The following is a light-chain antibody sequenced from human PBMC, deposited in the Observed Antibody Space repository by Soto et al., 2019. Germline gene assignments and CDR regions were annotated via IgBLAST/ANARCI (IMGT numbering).Light chain of an antibody. V-gene: IGKV3-20*01. CDR2: GAS. CDR1: QSVSSSY. J-gene: IGKJ1*01. CDR3: QQYGSSPRT. Sequence: EIVLTQSPGTLSLSPGERATLSCRASQSVSSSYLAWYQQKPGQAPRLLIYGASSRVTGIPDRFSGSGSGTDFTLTISRLAPEDFAVYYCQQYGSSPRTFGQGTKVEIK.